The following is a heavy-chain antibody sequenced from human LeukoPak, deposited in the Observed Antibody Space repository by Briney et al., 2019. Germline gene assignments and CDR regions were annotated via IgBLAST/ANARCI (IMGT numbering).Heavy chain of an antibody. CDR3: ARGKDRITIFGVVIGKSWFDP. D-gene: IGHD3-3*01. CDR2: INHSGST. V-gene: IGHV4-34*01. Sequence: SETLSLTCAVYGGSFSGYYWSWIRQPPGKGLEWIGEINHSGSTNYNPSLKSRVTISVDTSENQFSLKLSSVTVADKAVYYCARGKDRITIFGVVIGKSWFDPWGQGTLVTVSS. CDR1: GGSFSGYY. J-gene: IGHJ5*02.